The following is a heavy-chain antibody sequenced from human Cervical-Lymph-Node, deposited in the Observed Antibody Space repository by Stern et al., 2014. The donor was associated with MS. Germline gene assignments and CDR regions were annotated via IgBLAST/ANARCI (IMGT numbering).Heavy chain of an antibody. CDR3: ARQEGTRNYGLDV. CDR1: GYTFPAHW. V-gene: IGHV5-51*01. D-gene: IGHD1-7*01. J-gene: IGHJ6*02. CDR2: IYPGAPDS. Sequence: EVQLVESGAEVKKPGESLKLSCNASGYTFPAHWIPWVRHMPGPGLDWTGIIYPGAPDSSYSPSSPSHVTITADTSTRTASLQWSRLKASDSAIDYCARQEGTRNYGLDVWGQGTTVTVSS.